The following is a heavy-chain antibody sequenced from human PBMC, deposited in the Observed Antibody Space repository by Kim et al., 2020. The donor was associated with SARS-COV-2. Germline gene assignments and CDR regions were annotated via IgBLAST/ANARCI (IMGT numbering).Heavy chain of an antibody. D-gene: IGHD3-22*01. CDR1: GGSINTDYYS. CDR3: ARYYDTSGYYDS. CDR2: IYHDGNT. V-gene: IGHV4-30-2*01. Sequence: SETLSLTCDVSGGSINTDYYSWNWIRQPPGKGLEWIVYIYHDGNTYYNPSLKSRVTISLDRSKNQFSLKERSVTAADTAVYYCARYYDTSGYYDSWGQGILVTVAS. J-gene: IGHJ5*01.